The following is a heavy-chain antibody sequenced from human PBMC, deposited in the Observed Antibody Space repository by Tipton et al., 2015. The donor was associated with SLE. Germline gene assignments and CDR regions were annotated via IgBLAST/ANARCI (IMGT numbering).Heavy chain of an antibody. Sequence: GLVKPSETLSLTCTVSGGSISSYYWSWIRQPPGKGLEWIGYIYYSGSTNYNPSLKSRVTISVDTSKNQFSLNLSSVTAADTAVYYCERVSNYFDYWGQGTLVTVSS. CDR1: GGSISSYY. J-gene: IGHJ4*02. V-gene: IGHV4-59*01. CDR2: IYYSGST. CDR3: ERVSNYFDY.